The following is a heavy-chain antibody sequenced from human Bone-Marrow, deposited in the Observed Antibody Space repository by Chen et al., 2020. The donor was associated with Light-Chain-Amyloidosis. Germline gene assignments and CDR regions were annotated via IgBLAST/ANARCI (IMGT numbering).Heavy chain of an antibody. V-gene: IGHV3-23*01. CDR2: IVGSGVST. CDR3: AKDGMYSMSGYYYGMDV. Sequence: EVQLLESGGGLVQPGGSLRLSCAASGFTFSSYAMSWVRQAPGKGLEWVSAIVGSGVSTYYEDSVKGRFTISRDNSKNTLYLQMNSLRAEDTAVYYCAKDGMYSMSGYYYGMDVWGQGTTVTVSS. J-gene: IGHJ6*02. CDR1: GFTFSSYA. D-gene: IGHD2-8*01.